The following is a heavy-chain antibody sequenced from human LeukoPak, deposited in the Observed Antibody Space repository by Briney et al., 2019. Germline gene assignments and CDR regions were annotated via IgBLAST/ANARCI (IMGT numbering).Heavy chain of an antibody. CDR2: ISGSGGST. J-gene: IGHJ4*02. Sequence: PGGSLRLSCAASGFTFSNYWMHWVRQAPGKGLGWVSAISGSGGSTYYADSVKGRFTISRDNSKNTLYLQMNSLRAEDTAVYYCATLLVRGVIISYWGQGTLVTVSS. D-gene: IGHD3-10*01. CDR1: GFTFSNYW. V-gene: IGHV3-23*01. CDR3: ATLLVRGVIISY.